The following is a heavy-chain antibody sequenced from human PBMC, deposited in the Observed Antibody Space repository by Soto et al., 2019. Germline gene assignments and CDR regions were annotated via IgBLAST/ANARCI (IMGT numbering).Heavy chain of an antibody. V-gene: IGHV3-11*01. CDR3: GRWNHAGDY. J-gene: IGHJ4*02. D-gene: IGHD1-1*01. CDR1: GFSFSDYY. CDR2: IEGGGNSQ. Sequence: QVQLLESGGGLVNPGGSLRLSCAVSGFSFSDYYMFWMRQAPGKGLEFVSHIEGGGNSQVYADSVRGRLTISRDNADNELFLQMNSLSADNTSVYYCGRWNHAGDYCGKGPLVTVSS.